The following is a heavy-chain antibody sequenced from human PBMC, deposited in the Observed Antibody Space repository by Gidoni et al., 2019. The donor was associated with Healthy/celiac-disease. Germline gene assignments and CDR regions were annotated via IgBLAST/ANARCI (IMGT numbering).Heavy chain of an antibody. Sequence: QVPLQESGPGLVKPSETLSLTCTVSGGSISSYYWSWIRQPPGKGLEWVGYIYYSGSTNYNPSLKSRVTISVDTSKNQFSLKLSSVTAADTAVYYCASADGGNSDYWYFDLWGRGTLVTVSS. D-gene: IGHD2-21*02. V-gene: IGHV4-59*01. J-gene: IGHJ2*01. CDR1: GGSISSYY. CDR3: ASADGGNSDYWYFDL. CDR2: IYYSGST.